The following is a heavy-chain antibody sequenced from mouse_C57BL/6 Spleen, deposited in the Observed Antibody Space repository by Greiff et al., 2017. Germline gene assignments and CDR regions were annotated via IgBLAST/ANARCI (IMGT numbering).Heavy chain of an antibody. CDR2: ISSGSSTI. CDR3: ARGIYYEYDDAMDY. V-gene: IGHV5-17*01. J-gene: IGHJ4*01. D-gene: IGHD2-4*01. Sequence: EVKLVESGGGLVKPGGSLKLSCAASGFTFSDYGMHWVRQAPEKGLEWVAYISSGSSTIYYADTVKGRFTISRDNAKNTLFLQMTSLRSEDTAMYYCARGIYYEYDDAMDYWGQGTSVTVSS. CDR1: GFTFSDYG.